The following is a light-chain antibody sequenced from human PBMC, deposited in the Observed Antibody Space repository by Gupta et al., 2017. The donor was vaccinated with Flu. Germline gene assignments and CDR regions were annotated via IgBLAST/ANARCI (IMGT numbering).Light chain of an antibody. CDR1: QSVSSY. J-gene: IGKJ5*01. CDR3: QRRSNWPPIT. Sequence: EMMLTQVPDTCCSSSGERATLSCRASQSVSSYLAWYQQKTGQAPRPLIYDASNRAAGIPTRFSGGGSGTDFTLTISSQGPEGFAVYYCQRRSNWPPITFGQGTRLGIK. V-gene: IGKV3-11*01. CDR2: DAS.